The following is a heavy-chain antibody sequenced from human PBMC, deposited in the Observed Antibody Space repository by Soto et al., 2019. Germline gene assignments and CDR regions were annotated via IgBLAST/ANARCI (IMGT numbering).Heavy chain of an antibody. Sequence: EVQLLESGGDLVQPGGSLRLSCATSGFTFSSYAMSWVRQAPGKGLEWVSAINGRGDRSFYADSVKGHFTISRDSSKNTLYLQMNSLRAEDTAVYYCVRANGDSGQDTWNNGMGVWGQGTTVTISS. CDR3: VRANGDSGQDTWNNGMGV. D-gene: IGHD1-20*01. CDR2: INGRGDRS. CDR1: GFTFSSYA. J-gene: IGHJ6*02. V-gene: IGHV3-23*01.